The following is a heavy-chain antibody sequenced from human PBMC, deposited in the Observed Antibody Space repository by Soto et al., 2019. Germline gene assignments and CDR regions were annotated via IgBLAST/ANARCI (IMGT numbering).Heavy chain of an antibody. CDR1: GDSISTRSNY. J-gene: IGHJ6*03. CDR3: ARRGGSSSSGDYYYMDV. V-gene: IGHV4-39*01. D-gene: IGHD6-6*01. CDR2: IYYTGGT. Sequence: SETLSLTCTVSGDSISTRSNYWAWIRQPPGKGLEWIGSIYYTGGTYYNPSLKSRVTLSVDTSKNQFSLKLSSVTAADTAVYYCARRGGSSSSGDYYYMDVWGKGTTVSVSS.